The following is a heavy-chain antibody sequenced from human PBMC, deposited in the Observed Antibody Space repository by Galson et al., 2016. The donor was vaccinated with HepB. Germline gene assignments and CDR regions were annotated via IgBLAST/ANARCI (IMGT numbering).Heavy chain of an antibody. D-gene: IGHD4-17*01. CDR1: GFIFSQHG. CDR2: INWNGDST. J-gene: IGHJ4*02. Sequence: SLRLSCAASGFIFSQHGLSWVRQAPGKGLEWVSGINWNGDSTGYADSVKGRFTISRDNAKNSLYLQMNSLRAEDTALYYCARGMSHDYGVSADYWGQGTLVTVSS. CDR3: ARGMSHDYGVSADY. V-gene: IGHV3-20*04.